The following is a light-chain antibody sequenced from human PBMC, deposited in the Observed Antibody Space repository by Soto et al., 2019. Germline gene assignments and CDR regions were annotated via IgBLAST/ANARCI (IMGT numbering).Light chain of an antibody. CDR1: SSDVGGYNY. CDR2: EVS. V-gene: IGLV2-14*01. J-gene: IGLJ2*01. CDR3: SLYTSSSTVV. Sequence: QSALTQPASMSGSPGQSITISCTGTSSDVGGYNYVSWYQQHPGKAPKLMIYEVSNRPSGVSNRFSGSKSGNTASLTISGLQAEDQADYYCSLYTSSSTVVFGGGTKVTVL.